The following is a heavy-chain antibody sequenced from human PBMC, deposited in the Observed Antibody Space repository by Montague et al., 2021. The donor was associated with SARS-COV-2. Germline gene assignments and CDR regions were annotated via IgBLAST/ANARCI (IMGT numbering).Heavy chain of an antibody. J-gene: IGHJ6*02. CDR1: GFTFSSYG. V-gene: IGHV3-33*06. CDR3: AKEYSSSSTHYYGMDV. Sequence: SLRLSCAASGFTFSSYGMHWVRQAPGKGLEWVAVIWSDGSNKYYADSVKGRFTISRGNSKNTLYLQMNSLRAEDTAVYYCAKEYSSSSTHYYGMDVWGQGTTVTVSS. CDR2: IWSDGSNK. D-gene: IGHD6-6*01.